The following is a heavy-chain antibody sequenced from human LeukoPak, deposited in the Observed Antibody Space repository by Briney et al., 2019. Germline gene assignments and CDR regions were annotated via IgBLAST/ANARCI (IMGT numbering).Heavy chain of an antibody. D-gene: IGHD6-19*01. V-gene: IGHV3-23*01. J-gene: IGHJ4*02. Sequence: GGALTLFSPAPDFNFCRYAIRRVLQAPGTGLHSVSAISGSGGSTYYAASVKGRFTISRDNSKNTLYLQMNSLRAEDTAVYYCAKGVSGWSNYFDYWGQGTLVTVSS. CDR3: AKGVSGWSNYFDY. CDR1: DFNFCRYA. CDR2: ISGSGGST.